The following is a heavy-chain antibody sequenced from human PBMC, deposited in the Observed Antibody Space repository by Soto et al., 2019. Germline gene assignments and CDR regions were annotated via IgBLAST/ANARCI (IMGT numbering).Heavy chain of an antibody. J-gene: IGHJ4*02. D-gene: IGHD1-1*01. CDR2: ISGSGDDT. CDR1: GFTFSNFA. CDR3: ANPIPKTGTTFGF. Sequence: QLLESGGGFVQPGGSLRISCVASGFTFSNFAMAWVRQAPGEGLEWVSAISGSGDDTFYADSMKGRFTISRDNSKDTLYLQINSLRAEDTAVYYCANPIPKTGTTFGFWGQGTLVTVSS. V-gene: IGHV3-23*01.